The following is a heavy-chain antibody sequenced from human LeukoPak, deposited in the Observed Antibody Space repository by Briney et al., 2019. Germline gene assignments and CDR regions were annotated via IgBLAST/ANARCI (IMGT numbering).Heavy chain of an antibody. CDR2: ISIYGRTK. D-gene: IGHD3-16*01. Sequence: GRFLRPSHLAAGSSFSTYDIHSVRQPPSNWQGWVEVISIYGRTKFYTDSVKGRFTISRDNSMDTLYLQMNSLRPEDTAVYYCARDMLLGRPDYMDVGGKGTTATVPS. J-gene: IGHJ6*03. CDR1: GSSFSTYD. CDR3: ARDMLLGRPDYMDV. V-gene: IGHV3-30*04.